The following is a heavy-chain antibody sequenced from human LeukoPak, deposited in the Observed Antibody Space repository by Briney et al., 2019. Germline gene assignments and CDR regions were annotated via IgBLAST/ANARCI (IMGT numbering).Heavy chain of an antibody. J-gene: IGHJ5*02. CDR1: GGSISSSSYY. CDR2: IYYSGST. CDR3: ARQWKLKGWFDP. D-gene: IGHD1-1*01. V-gene: IGHV4-39*01. Sequence: PSETLSLTCTVSGGSISSSSYYWGWIRQPPGKGLEWIGSIYYSGSTYYNPSLKSRVTVSVDTSKNQFSLKLSSVTAADTAVYYCARQWKLKGWFDPWGQGTLVTVSS.